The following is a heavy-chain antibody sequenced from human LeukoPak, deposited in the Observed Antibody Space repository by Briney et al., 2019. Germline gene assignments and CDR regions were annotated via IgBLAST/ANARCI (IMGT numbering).Heavy chain of an antibody. V-gene: IGHV4-34*01. Sequence: PSETLSLTCAVYGGSFSGYYWSWIRQPPGKGLEWIGEINHSGSTNYNPSLKSRVTISVDTSKNQFSLKLSSVTAADTAVYYCARGGRLPPGKIFDYWGQGTLVTVSS. CDR2: INHSGST. J-gene: IGHJ4*02. CDR1: GGSFSGYY. D-gene: IGHD6-25*01. CDR3: ARGGRLPPGKIFDY.